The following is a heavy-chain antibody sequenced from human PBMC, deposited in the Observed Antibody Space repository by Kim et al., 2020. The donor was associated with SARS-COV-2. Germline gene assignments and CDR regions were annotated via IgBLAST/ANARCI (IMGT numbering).Heavy chain of an antibody. CDR2: INHSGST. Sequence: SETLSLTCAVYGGSFSGYYWSCIRQPPGKGLEWIGEINHSGSTNYNPSLKSRVTISVDTSKNQFSLKLSSVTAADTAVYYCATGRKVPAARYYYYYGMDVWGQGTTVTVSS. CDR1: GGSFSGYY. J-gene: IGHJ6*02. CDR3: ATGRKVPAARYYYYYGMDV. V-gene: IGHV4-34*01. D-gene: IGHD2-2*01.